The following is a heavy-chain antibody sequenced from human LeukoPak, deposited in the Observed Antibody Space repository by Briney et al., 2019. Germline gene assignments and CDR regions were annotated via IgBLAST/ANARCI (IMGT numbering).Heavy chain of an antibody. D-gene: IGHD5-12*01. CDR1: GGSISSSNW. V-gene: IGHV4-4*02. CDR3: AGSGYDYYFDY. J-gene: IGHJ4*02. Sequence: SETQSLTCAVSGGSISSSNWWSWVRQPPGKGLEWIGEINHSGSTNYNPSLKSRVTISVDKSKNQFSLKLSSVTAADTAVYYCAGSGYDYYFDYWGQGTLVTVSS. CDR2: INHSGST.